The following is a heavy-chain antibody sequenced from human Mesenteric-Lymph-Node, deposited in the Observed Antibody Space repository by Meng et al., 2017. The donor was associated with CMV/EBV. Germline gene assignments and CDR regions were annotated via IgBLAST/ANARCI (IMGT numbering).Heavy chain of an antibody. CDR2: INTNTGTP. CDR1: GYTFTGYA. V-gene: IGHV7-4-1*02. J-gene: IGHJ4*02. CDR3: AREGRGGYDHFDH. D-gene: IGHD5-12*01. Sequence: KASGYTFTGYAMNWVRQAPGQGLEWMGWINTNTGTPTYAQDFTGRFVFSLDTSVTTAYLQISSLKAEDTAIYYCAREGRGGYDHFDHWGQGTLVTVSS.